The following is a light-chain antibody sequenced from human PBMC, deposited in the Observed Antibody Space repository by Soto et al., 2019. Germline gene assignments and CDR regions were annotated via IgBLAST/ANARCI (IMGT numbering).Light chain of an antibody. J-gene: IGLJ2*01. Sequence: QSVLTPPPSASGSPGPSVTISCTVTSRDVGGYNYVSWYQQHPGKAPKLMIYEVSKRPSGVPDRFSGFKSGNTASLTVSGLQAEDEADYYCSSYAGSNNLVFGGGTKLTVL. CDR1: SRDVGGYNY. CDR3: SSYAGSNNLV. CDR2: EVS. V-gene: IGLV2-8*01.